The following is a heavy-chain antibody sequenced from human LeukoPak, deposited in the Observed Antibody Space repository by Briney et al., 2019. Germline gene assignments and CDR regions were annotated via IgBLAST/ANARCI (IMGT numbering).Heavy chain of an antibody. D-gene: IGHD6-19*01. Sequence: GASVKVSCKASGYTFTSYGISWVRQAPGQGVEWMGWISAYNGNTNYAQKLQGRVTMTTDTSTSTAYMELRSVRSDDTAVYYCARDPEILGSSGWYWFDPWGQGTLVTVSS. CDR3: ARDPEILGSSGWYWFDP. CDR1: GYTFTSYG. V-gene: IGHV1-18*01. J-gene: IGHJ5*02. CDR2: ISAYNGNT.